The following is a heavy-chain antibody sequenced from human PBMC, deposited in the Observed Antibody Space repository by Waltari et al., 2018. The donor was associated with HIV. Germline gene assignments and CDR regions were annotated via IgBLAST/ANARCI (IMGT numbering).Heavy chain of an antibody. CDR2: MSGIGQTP. CDR1: GFSFSDYA. D-gene: IGHD5-12*01. CDR3: AKGVSVATRTGFDS. V-gene: IGHV3-23*01. J-gene: IGHJ4*02. Sequence: VQLLESGGGLVQPGGSLRLSCAASGFSFSDYALGWVRQAPGKGLQCCSTMSGIGQTPYYAESVDGRFTISRDDSQNTLYLQMHSVRGEDTAVYFCAKGVSVATRTGFDSWGQGTMVIVSS.